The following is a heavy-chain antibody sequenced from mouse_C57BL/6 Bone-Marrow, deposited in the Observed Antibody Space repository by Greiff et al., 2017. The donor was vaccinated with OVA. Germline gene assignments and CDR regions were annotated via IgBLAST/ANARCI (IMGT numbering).Heavy chain of an antibody. Sequence: EVMLVESGGGLVQPGESLKLSCESNEYEFPSHDMSWVRKTPEKRPELVAAINSDGGSTYYPDTMERRFIISRDNTKKTLYLQMSSLRSEDTALDYCARQGLRGYFDVWGTGTTVTVSS. D-gene: IGHD3-3*01. V-gene: IGHV5-2*01. CDR2: INSDGGST. CDR3: ARQGLRGYFDV. J-gene: IGHJ1*03. CDR1: EYEFPSHD.